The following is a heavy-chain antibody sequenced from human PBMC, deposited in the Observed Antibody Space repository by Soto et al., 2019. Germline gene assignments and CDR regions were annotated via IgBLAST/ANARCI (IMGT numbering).Heavy chain of an antibody. V-gene: IGHV3-23*01. CDR1: GVTLSRYA. D-gene: IGHD2-8*02. CDR3: AKELGITGRGYGMDV. J-gene: IGHJ6*02. CDR2: ISGSGGST. Sequence: GSSLRLSCAAPGVTLSRYAMSWVRQAPGRGLEWVSAISGSGGSTYYADSVKGRFTISRDNSKNTLYLQMNSLRAEETAVYYCAKELGITGRGYGMDVWGQGTTVTVSS.